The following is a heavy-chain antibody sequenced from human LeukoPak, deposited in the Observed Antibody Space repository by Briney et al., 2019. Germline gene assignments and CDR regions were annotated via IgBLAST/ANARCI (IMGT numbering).Heavy chain of an antibody. V-gene: IGHV5-51*01. D-gene: IGHD3-3*01. CDR3: ARGGYYDFWSGYGLYNWFDP. CDR1: GYSFTSYW. J-gene: IGHJ5*02. CDR2: IYPGDSDT. Sequence: GESLKISCKGFGYSFTSYWIGWVRQMPGKGLEWMGIIYPGDSDTRYSPSFQGQVTISADKSISTAYLQWSSLKASDTAMYYCARGGYYDFWSGYGLYNWFDPWGQGTLVTVSS.